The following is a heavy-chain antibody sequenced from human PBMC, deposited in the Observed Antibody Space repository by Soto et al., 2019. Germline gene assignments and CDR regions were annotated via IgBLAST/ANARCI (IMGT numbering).Heavy chain of an antibody. Sequence: PGESLKISCQASGYIFHNYWIGWVRQMPGKGLEWLGIIYPGDPNIRYNPSFQGQVTISADKSLSTTYLHWSSLKASDTAMYYCARRRYFDYWGQGTLVTVSS. J-gene: IGHJ4*02. CDR3: ARRRYFDY. V-gene: IGHV5-51*01. CDR1: GYIFHNYW. CDR2: IYPGDPNI.